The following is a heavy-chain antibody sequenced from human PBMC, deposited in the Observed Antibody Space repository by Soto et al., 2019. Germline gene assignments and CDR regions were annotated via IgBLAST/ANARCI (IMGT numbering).Heavy chain of an antibody. V-gene: IGHV1-69*01. CDR1: GGTFSSYA. CDR2: IIPTLGTP. J-gene: IGHJ6*02. CDR3: ARAYCRGGSCYSYYYYGMDV. Sequence: QVQLVQSGAEVKKPGSSVKASCKASGGTFSSYAISWVRQAPGQGLEWMGGIIPTLGTPNSAQKFQGRVTLTSDESTSTAYMEMSSLRFEDTAVYYSARAYCRGGSCYSYYYYGMDVWGQGTTVTVS. D-gene: IGHD2-15*01.